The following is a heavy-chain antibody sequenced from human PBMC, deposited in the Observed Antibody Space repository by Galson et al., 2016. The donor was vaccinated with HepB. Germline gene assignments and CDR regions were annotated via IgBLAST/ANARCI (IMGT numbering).Heavy chain of an antibody. CDR2: ISGSGGST. J-gene: IGHJ4*02. V-gene: IGHV3-23*01. Sequence: SLRLSCAASGVTFSSYAMSWVRQAPGKGLEWVSGISGSGGSTNYGDSVRGRFTISRDNSKNTLYLQMSSLTAEDTAVYYCAKWSDAAATYWGQGALVAVSS. D-gene: IGHD6-13*01. CDR1: GVTFSSYA. CDR3: AKWSDAAATY.